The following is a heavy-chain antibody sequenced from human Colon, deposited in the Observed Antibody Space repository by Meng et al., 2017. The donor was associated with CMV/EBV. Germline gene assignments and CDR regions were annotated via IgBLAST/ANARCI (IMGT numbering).Heavy chain of an antibody. J-gene: IGHJ3*02. CDR1: GFTFSTYT. V-gene: IGHV3-21*06. Sequence: GESLKISCAASGFTFSTYTMAWVRQAPGKGLEWVSSISWSNTYIHYADSVKGRFTISRDNAKNSLYLQMNGLRAEDTAVYYCARDVFRGEAFDIWGQGTMVTVSS. D-gene: IGHD3-3*01. CDR2: ISWSNTYI. CDR3: ARDVFRGEAFDI.